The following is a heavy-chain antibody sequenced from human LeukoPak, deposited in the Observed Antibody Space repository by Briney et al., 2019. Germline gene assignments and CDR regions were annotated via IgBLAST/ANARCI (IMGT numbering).Heavy chain of an antibody. V-gene: IGHV3-11*01. Sequence: GGALRLSCVASGFNFSDYYMSWIRLTPGKGLEWVSYISSRSITIYYVDPVKGRFTISRDDAKNSLSLQMNNLRAEDTALYYCVRGRDYVGVAASLDLWGRGTLVTVS. CDR2: ISSRSITI. D-gene: IGHD4-17*01. CDR1: GFNFSDYY. J-gene: IGHJ5*02. CDR3: VRGRDYVGVAASLDL.